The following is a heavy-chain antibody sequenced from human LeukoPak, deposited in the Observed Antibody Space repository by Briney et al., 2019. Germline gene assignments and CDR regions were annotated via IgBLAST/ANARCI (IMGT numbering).Heavy chain of an antibody. CDR3: ARDSRRYRSSTSCYYFDY. V-gene: IGHV3-30*04. D-gene: IGHD2-2*01. CDR1: GFSFSNFA. CDR2: ISYDGSNK. Sequence: GGSLRLSCEVSGFSFSNFAMSWVRQAPGKGLEWVAVISYDGSNKYYADSVKGRFTISRDNSKNTLYLQMNSLRAEDTAVYYCARDSRRYRSSTSCYYFDYWGQGTLVTVSS. J-gene: IGHJ4*02.